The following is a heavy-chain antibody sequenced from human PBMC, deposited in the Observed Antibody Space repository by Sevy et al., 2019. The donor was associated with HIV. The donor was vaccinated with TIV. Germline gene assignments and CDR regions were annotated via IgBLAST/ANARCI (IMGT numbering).Heavy chain of an antibody. D-gene: IGHD3-22*01. CDR1: GFTFSSYE. J-gene: IGHJ5*02. V-gene: IGHV3-48*03. CDR3: ARDNYGSSGYYLWFDP. Sequence: GGSLRLSCAASGFTFSSYEMNWVRQAPGKGLERVSYISSSGSTMYYADSVKGRFTISRDNAKNSLYLQMNSLRAEDTAVYYCARDNYGSSGYYLWFDPWRQGTLVTVSS. CDR2: ISSSGSTM.